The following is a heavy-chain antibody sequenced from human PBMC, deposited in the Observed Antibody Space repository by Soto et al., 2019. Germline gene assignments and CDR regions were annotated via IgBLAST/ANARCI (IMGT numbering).Heavy chain of an antibody. CDR2: IYPGDSDT. J-gene: IGHJ4*02. Sequence: GESLKISCKGSGYSFTNYWIGWVRQMPGKGLEWMGIIYPGDSDTRYSPSFQGQVTISADKSISTAYLQWSSLKASDTAMYYCARHRTYYDILTGYLPAYYFDYWGQGTLVTVSS. CDR1: GYSFTNYW. V-gene: IGHV5-51*01. D-gene: IGHD3-9*01. CDR3: ARHRTYYDILTGYLPAYYFDY.